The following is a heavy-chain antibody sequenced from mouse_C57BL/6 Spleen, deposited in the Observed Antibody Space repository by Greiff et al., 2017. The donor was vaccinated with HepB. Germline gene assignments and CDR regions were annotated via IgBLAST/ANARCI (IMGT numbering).Heavy chain of an antibody. D-gene: IGHD4-1*01. V-gene: IGHV5-6*01. CDR1: GFTFSSYG. Sequence: DVHLVESGGDLVKPGGSLKLSCAASGFTFSSYGMSWVRQTPDKRLEWVATISSGGSYTYYPDSVKGRFTISRDNAKNTLYLQMSSLKSEDTAMYYCARHVGTGTGAMDYWGQGTSVTVSS. J-gene: IGHJ4*01. CDR3: ARHVGTGTGAMDY. CDR2: ISSGGSYT.